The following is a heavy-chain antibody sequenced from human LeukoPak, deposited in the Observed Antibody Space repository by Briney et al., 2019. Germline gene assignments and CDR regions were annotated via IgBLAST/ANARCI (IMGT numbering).Heavy chain of an antibody. J-gene: IGHJ4*02. Sequence: PGGSLRLSCAASGFIFSNYAMSWVRQAPGKGPEWVSGISGGGGGTYYADSVKGRFTISRANSKNTLYLQMKSLRVDDTAVYYCAKSVKHSNYRKFHDWGQGTLVTVSS. CDR2: ISGGGGGT. CDR3: AKSVKHSNYRKFHD. D-gene: IGHD4-11*01. V-gene: IGHV3-23*01. CDR1: GFIFSNYA.